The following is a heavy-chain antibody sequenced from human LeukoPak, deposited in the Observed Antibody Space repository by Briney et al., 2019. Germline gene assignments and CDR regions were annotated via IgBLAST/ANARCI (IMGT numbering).Heavy chain of an antibody. CDR2: VSSNNRTK. V-gene: IGHV3-48*01. D-gene: IGHD3-10*01. CDR3: AKHFYGSGSHYYFDY. J-gene: IGHJ4*02. CDR1: GFTFSSYC. Sequence: GGSLRLSCAASGFTFSSYCMDWVRQAPGKGLEWISYVSSNNRTKYYADSVKGRFTISRDNAKSSLYLQMNSLRAEDTAVFYCAKHFYGSGSHYYFDYWGQGTLDTVSS.